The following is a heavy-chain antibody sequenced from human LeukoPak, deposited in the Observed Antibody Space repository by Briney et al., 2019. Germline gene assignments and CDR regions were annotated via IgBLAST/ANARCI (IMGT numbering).Heavy chain of an antibody. J-gene: IGHJ6*03. D-gene: IGHD6-25*01. V-gene: IGHV3-21*01. CDR3: ARDGSGFYLYYYMDV. Sequence: GGSLRLSCAASGFTFTDYSMTWVRQAPGKGLEWVSSISTVSTYKFYSDSVKGRFTISRDNAKNILYLQMSTLSAEDTAVYYCARDGSGFYLYYYMDVWGRGTPVTVSS. CDR2: ISTVSTYK. CDR1: GFTFTDYS.